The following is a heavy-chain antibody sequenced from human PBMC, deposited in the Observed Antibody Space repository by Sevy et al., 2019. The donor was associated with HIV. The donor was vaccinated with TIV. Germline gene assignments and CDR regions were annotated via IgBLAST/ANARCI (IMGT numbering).Heavy chain of an antibody. CDR2: IRHDGSDE. V-gene: IGHV3-30*02. D-gene: IGHD2-8*02. CDR3: ARDRKVLLVVYAIPFDVFDI. J-gene: IGHJ3*02. Sequence: GGSLRLSCAASGFTFNNHGMHWVRQAPGKGLEWVTFIRHDGSDEYYTDSVKGRFTISRDNSKNTVYLQMNSLRAEDTAVYYCARDRKVLLVVYAIPFDVFDIWGQGTMVTVSS. CDR1: GFTFNNHG.